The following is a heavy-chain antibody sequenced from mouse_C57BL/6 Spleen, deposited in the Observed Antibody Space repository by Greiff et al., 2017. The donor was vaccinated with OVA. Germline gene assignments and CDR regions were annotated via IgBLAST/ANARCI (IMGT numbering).Heavy chain of an antibody. CDR2: IYPGSGNT. D-gene: IGHD3-3*01. V-gene: IGHV1-76*01. J-gene: IGHJ2*01. Sequence: QVQLKQSGAELVRPGASVKLSCKASGYTFTDYYINWVKQRPGQGLEWIARIYPGSGNTYYNEKFKGKATLTAEKSSSTAYMQLSSLTSEDSAVYFCARGRAAFDYWGQGTTLTVSS. CDR1: GYTFTDYY. CDR3: ARGRAAFDY.